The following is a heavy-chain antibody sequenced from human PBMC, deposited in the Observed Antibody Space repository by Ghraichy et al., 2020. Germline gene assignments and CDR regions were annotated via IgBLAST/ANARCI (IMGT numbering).Heavy chain of an antibody. V-gene: IGHV2-5*01. CDR3: AHSRFGGYCSGGSCKLLHYYYYYGMDV. Sequence: SGPTLVKPTQTLTLTCTFSGFSLSTSGVGVGWIRQPPGKALEWLALIYWNDDKRYSPSLKSRLTITKDTSKNQVVLTMTNMDPVDTATYYCAHSRFGGYCSGGSCKLLHYYYYYGMDVWGQGTTVTVSS. CDR1: GFSLSTSGVG. CDR2: IYWNDDK. D-gene: IGHD2-15*01. J-gene: IGHJ6*02.